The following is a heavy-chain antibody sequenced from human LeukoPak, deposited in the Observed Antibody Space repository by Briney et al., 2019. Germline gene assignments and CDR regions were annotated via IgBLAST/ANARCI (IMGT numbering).Heavy chain of an antibody. V-gene: IGHV3-30*02. CDR1: GFTFSNYG. Sequence: GGSLRLSCAASGFTFSNYGMHWVRQAPGKGLEWVAFIQYDASNKYYSDSVKGRFTISRDNSKNTLYLQMNSLRPEDTAVYYCAKITDPQFDIWGQGTMVTVSS. D-gene: IGHD3-16*01. J-gene: IGHJ3*02. CDR3: AKITDPQFDI. CDR2: IQYDASNK.